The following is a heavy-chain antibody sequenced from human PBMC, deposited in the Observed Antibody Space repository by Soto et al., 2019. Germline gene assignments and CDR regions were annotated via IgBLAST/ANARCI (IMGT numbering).Heavy chain of an antibody. J-gene: IGHJ5*02. Sequence: PWETLSLTCPVSGGSIRSYYCSWILQPPGKGLEWIVYIYYSGITNYNPSLKSRVTISVDTSKNQFSLKLSSVTAADTAVYYCERVLVVAATHWFDPWGQGTLVPVSS. CDR3: ERVLVVAATHWFDP. CDR2: IYYSGIT. D-gene: IGHD2-15*01. V-gene: IGHV4-59*01. CDR1: GGSIRSYY.